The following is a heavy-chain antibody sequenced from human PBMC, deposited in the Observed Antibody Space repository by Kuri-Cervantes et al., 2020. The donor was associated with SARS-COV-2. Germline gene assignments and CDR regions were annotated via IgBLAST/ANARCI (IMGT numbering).Heavy chain of an antibody. V-gene: IGHV3-7*03. CDR3: VRDGDHWNFDY. CDR2: IKEEGSEG. D-gene: IGHD1-1*01. J-gene: IGHJ4*02. Sequence: GGSLRLSCAASGFTFSSYRMTWVRQAPGKGLEWVANIKEEGSEGNYVESVKGRFTISRDNSENSLFLQMSFLRAEDTAVYYCVRDGDHWNFDYWGQGTLVTVSS. CDR1: GFTFSSYR.